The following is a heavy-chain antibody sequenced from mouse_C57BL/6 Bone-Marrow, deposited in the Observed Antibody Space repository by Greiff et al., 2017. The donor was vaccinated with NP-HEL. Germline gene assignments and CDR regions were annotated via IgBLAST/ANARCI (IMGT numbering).Heavy chain of an antibody. Sequence: VQLQESGPELVKPGASVKISCKASGYAFSSSWMNWVKQRPGKGLEWIGRIYPGDGDTNYNGKFKGKATLTADKSSSTAYMQLSSLTSEDSAVXFCARGRIYVGAYWGQGTLVTVSA. CDR2: IYPGDGDT. V-gene: IGHV1-82*01. CDR3: ARGRIYVGAY. D-gene: IGHD1-1*01. J-gene: IGHJ3*01. CDR1: GYAFSSSW.